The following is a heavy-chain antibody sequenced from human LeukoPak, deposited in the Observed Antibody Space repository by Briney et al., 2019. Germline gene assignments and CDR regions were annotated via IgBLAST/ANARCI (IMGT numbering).Heavy chain of an antibody. Sequence: HSGGSLRLSCAASGFTFSSYSMNWVRQAPGKGLEWVSYISSSSSTIYYADSVKGRFTISRDNAKNSLYLQMNSPRAEDTAVYYCARDTYGDYEGNWFDPWGQGTLVTVSS. CDR2: ISSSSSTI. CDR1: GFTFSSYS. V-gene: IGHV3-48*04. J-gene: IGHJ5*02. D-gene: IGHD4-17*01. CDR3: ARDTYGDYEGNWFDP.